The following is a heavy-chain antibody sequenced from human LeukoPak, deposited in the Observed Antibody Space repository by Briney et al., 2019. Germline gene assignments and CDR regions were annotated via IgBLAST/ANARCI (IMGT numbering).Heavy chain of an antibody. CDR1: GFTFSSYG. Sequence: GGSLRLSCAASGFTFSSYGMSWVRQAPGKGLEWVSAISHSGGTTYYADSVKGRFTISRDNSKNTLYLQMNSLRAEDTAVYYCAKRRGLELLYYYYMDVWGKGTTVTVSS. CDR3: AKRRGLELLYYYYMDV. CDR2: ISHSGGTT. V-gene: IGHV3-23*01. D-gene: IGHD1-7*01. J-gene: IGHJ6*03.